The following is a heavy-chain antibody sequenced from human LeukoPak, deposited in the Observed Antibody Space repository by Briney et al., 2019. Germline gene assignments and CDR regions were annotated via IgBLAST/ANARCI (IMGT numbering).Heavy chain of an antibody. D-gene: IGHD6-6*01. CDR3: ARDRNSGSSLDI. Sequence: ASVTVSCKASGYTFTGYYIHWVREAPGQGLEWMGWIYPYSGDTNYAQNFQGRVTMTRDTSISTAYMELSSLKSDDTAVYYCARDRNSGSSLDIWGQGTMLTVSS. V-gene: IGHV1-2*02. CDR1: GYTFTGYY. J-gene: IGHJ3*02. CDR2: IYPYSGDT.